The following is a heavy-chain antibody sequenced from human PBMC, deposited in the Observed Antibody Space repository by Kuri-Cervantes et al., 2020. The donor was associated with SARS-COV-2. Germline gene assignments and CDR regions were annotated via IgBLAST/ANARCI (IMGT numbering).Heavy chain of an antibody. V-gene: IGHV4-59*11. D-gene: IGHD3/OR15-3a*01. J-gene: IGHJ4*01. Sequence: SETLSLTCTVSGASITHHYWSWMRQPPGKGLEWIGYAHNSGSTSFSPSLRSRVTMSIDTSMSQFSLKLYSVTAADTAIYYCAGASFGLVGACDYWGHGTLVTVSS. CDR1: GASITHHY. CDR2: AHNSGST. CDR3: AGASFGLVGACDY.